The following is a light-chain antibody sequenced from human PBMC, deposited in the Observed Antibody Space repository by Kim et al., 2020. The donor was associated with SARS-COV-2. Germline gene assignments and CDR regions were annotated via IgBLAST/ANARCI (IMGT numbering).Light chain of an antibody. V-gene: IGKV3-11*01. CDR2: DAS. Sequence: CLSPGQRATLSRRDSQSVSSYLAWYQQKPGQAPRLLIYDASNRATGIPARFSGSGSGTDFTLTISSLEPEDFAVYYCQQRSNWPYSFGQGTKLEI. J-gene: IGKJ2*03. CDR1: QSVSSY. CDR3: QQRSNWPYS.